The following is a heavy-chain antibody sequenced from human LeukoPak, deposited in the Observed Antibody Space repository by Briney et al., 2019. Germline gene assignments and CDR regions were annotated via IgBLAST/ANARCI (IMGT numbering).Heavy chain of an antibody. J-gene: IGHJ3*02. CDR2: IYYSGST. D-gene: IGHD3-10*01. CDR1: GFTFSDSY. V-gene: IGHV4-59*08. Sequence: GSLRLSCVASGFTFSDSYMSWIRQAPGKGLEWIGYIYYSGSTNYNPSLKSRVTISVDTSKNQFSLKLSSVTAADTAVYYCASSTMVRGVIIIDDAFDIWGQGTMVTVSS. CDR3: ASSTMVRGVIIIDDAFDI.